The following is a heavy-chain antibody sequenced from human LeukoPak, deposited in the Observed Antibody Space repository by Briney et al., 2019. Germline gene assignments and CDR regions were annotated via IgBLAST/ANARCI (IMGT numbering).Heavy chain of an antibody. Sequence: ASVKVSCKASGYTFTGYYMHWVRQAPGQGLEGMGWINPNSGGTNYAQKFQGRVTMTRDTSISTAYMELSRLRSDDTAVYYCARDYLEENYYDSSGYMSWGQGTLVTVSS. D-gene: IGHD3-22*01. CDR2: INPNSGGT. CDR1: GYTFTGYY. J-gene: IGHJ4*02. V-gene: IGHV1-2*02. CDR3: ARDYLEENYYDSSGYMS.